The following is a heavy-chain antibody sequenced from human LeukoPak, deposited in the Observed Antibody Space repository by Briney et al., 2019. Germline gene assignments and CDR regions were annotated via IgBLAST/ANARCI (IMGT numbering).Heavy chain of an antibody. CDR1: GFTFSSYW. D-gene: IGHD2-15*01. Sequence: GGSLRLSCAASGFTFSSYWMSWVRQAPGKGLEWVANIKQDGVEQYYVDSVEGRFTISRDNAKSSQFLQMNSLRPEDTAVYYCARISQRSFDPGAQGTLLSVS. V-gene: IGHV3-7*05. CDR2: IKQDGVEQ. J-gene: IGHJ5*02. CDR3: ARISQRSFDP.